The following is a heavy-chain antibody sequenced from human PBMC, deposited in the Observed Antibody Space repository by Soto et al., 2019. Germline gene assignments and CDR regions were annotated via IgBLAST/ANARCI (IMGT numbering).Heavy chain of an antibody. CDR1: GGTFSSYA. CDR2: IIPIFGTA. CDR3: ARGGYCSGGSCPPLVYYSCGMDV. J-gene: IGHJ6*02. Sequence: QVQLVQSGAEVKKPGSSVKVSCKASGGTFSSYAISWVRQAPGQGLEWMGGIIPIFGTANYAQKFQGRVTITADESTSTAYMELSSLRSEDTAVYYCARGGYCSGGSCPPLVYYSCGMDVWGQGPTVTVSS. V-gene: IGHV1-69*01. D-gene: IGHD2-15*01.